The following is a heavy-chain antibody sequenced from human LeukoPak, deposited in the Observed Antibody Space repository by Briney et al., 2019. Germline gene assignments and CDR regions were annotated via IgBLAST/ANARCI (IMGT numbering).Heavy chain of an antibody. Sequence: SETLSLTCTVSGGSISSYYWSWIRQPAGKGLEWIGRIYTSGSTNYNPSLRSRVTMSVDTSKNQFSLKLSSVTAADTAVYYCARDHMEDYGLYYYYGMDVWGQGTLVTVSS. V-gene: IGHV4-4*07. CDR1: GGSISSYY. D-gene: IGHD4-17*01. CDR2: IYTSGST. CDR3: ARDHMEDYGLYYYYGMDV. J-gene: IGHJ6*02.